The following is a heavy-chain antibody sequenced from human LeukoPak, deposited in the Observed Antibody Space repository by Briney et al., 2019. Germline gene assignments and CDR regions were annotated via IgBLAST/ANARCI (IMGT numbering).Heavy chain of an antibody. J-gene: IGHJ4*02. V-gene: IGHV4-4*07. Sequence: SETLSLTCSVSGGSISSYSWSWIRPPAGKGLEWIGRISTSGSTDYNPSLKSRLTMSLDTSTNHFSLKLNSVTAAGTAVYYCARQQLKTMASFDSWGQGTLVTVSS. CDR1: GGSISSYS. CDR3: ARQQLKTMASFDS. D-gene: IGHD4/OR15-4a*01. CDR2: ISTSGST.